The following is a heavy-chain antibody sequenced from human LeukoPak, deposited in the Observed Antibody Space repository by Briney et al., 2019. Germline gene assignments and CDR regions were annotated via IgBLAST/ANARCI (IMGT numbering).Heavy chain of an antibody. V-gene: IGHV1-8*03. CDR1: GYTFTSYD. J-gene: IGHJ4*02. CDR2: MNPNSGDT. Sequence: GASVKVSCKASGYTFTSYDINWVGQATGQGLEWMGWMNPNSGDTGYAQKFQGRVTITRNTSISTAYMELSSLRSEDTAVYYCAREEDYGDYLDYWGQGTLVTVSS. D-gene: IGHD4-17*01. CDR3: AREEDYGDYLDY.